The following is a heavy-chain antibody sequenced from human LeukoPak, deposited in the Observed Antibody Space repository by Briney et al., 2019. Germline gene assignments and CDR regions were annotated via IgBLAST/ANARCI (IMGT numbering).Heavy chain of an antibody. CDR1: GGSISSSTYY. CDR3: ARISAFDWSLGF. Sequence: SETLSLTCTVSGGSISSSTYYWGWIRQPPGKGLEWIGSIYYSGSTYYNSSLKSRVTISVDTSKNQFSLNLSSVTAADTAVYYCARISAFDWSLGFWGQGTLVTVSS. J-gene: IGHJ4*02. CDR2: IYYSGST. D-gene: IGHD3-9*01. V-gene: IGHV4-39*07.